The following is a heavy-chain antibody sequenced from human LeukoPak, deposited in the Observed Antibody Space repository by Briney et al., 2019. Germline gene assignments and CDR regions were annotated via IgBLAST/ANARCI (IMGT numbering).Heavy chain of an antibody. V-gene: IGHV4-39*07. D-gene: IGHD3-10*01. CDR2: IYYSGST. CDR3: ARDPNYYGSGKDDY. Sequence: SETLSLPCTVSGGSLSSSSYFWGWIRQPPGKGLEWIGSIYYSGSTYYNPSLKSRVTISVDTSKNQFSLKLSSVTAADTAVYYCARDPNYYGSGKDDYWGQGTLVTVSS. CDR1: GGSLSSSSYF. J-gene: IGHJ4*02.